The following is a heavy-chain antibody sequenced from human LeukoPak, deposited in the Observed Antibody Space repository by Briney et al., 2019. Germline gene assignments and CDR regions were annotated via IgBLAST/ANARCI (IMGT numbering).Heavy chain of an antibody. CDR2: IYHSGST. D-gene: IGHD7-27*01. CDR3: ARDPGE. J-gene: IGHJ4*02. CDR1: GYSISSGYY. Sequence: SETLSLTCAVSGYSISSGYYWGWIRQPPGKGLEWIGSIYHSGSTYYNPSLKSRVTISVDTSKNQFSLKLSSVTAADTAVYYCARDPGEWGQGTLVTVSS. V-gene: IGHV4-38-2*02.